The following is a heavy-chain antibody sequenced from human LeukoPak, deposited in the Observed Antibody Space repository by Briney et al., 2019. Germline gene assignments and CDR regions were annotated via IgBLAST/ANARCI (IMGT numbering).Heavy chain of an antibody. Sequence: GGSLRLSCAASGFTFSSYAIHWVRQAPGKGLEWVAVISSDGSDKYYADSVKGRFTISRDNSKNTLYLQMNSLRAEDTAVYYCAKGGTGNGGYARVFDYWGQGTLVTVSS. CDR2: ISSDGSDK. CDR3: AKGGTGNGGYARVFDY. CDR1: GFTFSSYA. J-gene: IGHJ4*02. D-gene: IGHD5-12*01. V-gene: IGHV3-30*18.